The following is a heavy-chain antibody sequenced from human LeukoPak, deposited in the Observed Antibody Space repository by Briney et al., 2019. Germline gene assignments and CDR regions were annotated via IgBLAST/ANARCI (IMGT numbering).Heavy chain of an antibody. J-gene: IGHJ3*02. Sequence: PSETLSLTCTVSGGSISSYYWSWIRQPPGKGLEWIGYIYYSGSTNYNPSLKSRVTISVDTSKNQFSLKLSSVTAADTAVYYCARDVGLRYYDSSANAFDIWGQGTMVTVSS. CDR2: IYYSGST. D-gene: IGHD3-22*01. CDR1: GGSISSYY. V-gene: IGHV4-59*01. CDR3: ARDVGLRYYDSSANAFDI.